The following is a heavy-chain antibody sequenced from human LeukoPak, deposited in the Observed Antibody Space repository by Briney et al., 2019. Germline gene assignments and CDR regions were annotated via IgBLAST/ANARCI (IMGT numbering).Heavy chain of an antibody. D-gene: IGHD6-13*01. V-gene: IGHV3-23*01. CDR2: ISGSGGST. CDR1: GFTFSSYA. J-gene: IGHJ4*02. CDR3: AKKRPLIAAAGVYFDY. Sequence: GGSLRLSCAASGFTFSSYAMGWVRQAPGKGLEWVSAISGSGGSTYYADSVKGRFTISRDNSKNTLYLQMNSLRAEDTAVYYCAKKRPLIAAAGVYFDYWGQGTLVTVSS.